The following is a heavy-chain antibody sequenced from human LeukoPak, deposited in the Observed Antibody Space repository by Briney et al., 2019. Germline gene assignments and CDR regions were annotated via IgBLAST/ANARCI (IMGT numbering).Heavy chain of an antibody. V-gene: IGHV6-1*01. CDR2: TYYRSEWYY. J-gene: IGHJ4*02. CDR3: ARGAFWGFAY. Sequence: KQSQTLSLTCAISGDSVSSNSAAWNWIRQSPSRGLEWLGRTYYRSEWYYDYAVSLKSRITINPDTSKNQFSLHLNSVTPEDTAVYYCARGAFWGFAYWGQGTLVTVSS. D-gene: IGHD3-16*01. CDR1: GDSVSSNSAA.